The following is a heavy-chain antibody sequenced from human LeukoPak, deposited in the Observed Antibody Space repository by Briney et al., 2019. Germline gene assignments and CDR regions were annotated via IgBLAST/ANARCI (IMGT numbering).Heavy chain of an antibody. CDR2: IIPILGIA. Sequence: PVKVSCKASGGTFSSYAISWVRQAPGQGLEWMGRIIPILGIANYAQKFQGRVTITADKSTNTAYMELSSLRSEDTAVYYCAILGVGDRGVYWGQGTLVTVSS. D-gene: IGHD2-21*02. CDR1: GGTFSSYA. CDR3: AILGVGDRGVY. V-gene: IGHV1-69*04. J-gene: IGHJ4*02.